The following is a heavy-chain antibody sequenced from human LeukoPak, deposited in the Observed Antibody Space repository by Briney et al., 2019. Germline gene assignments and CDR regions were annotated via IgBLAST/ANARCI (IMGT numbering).Heavy chain of an antibody. CDR2: ITSSSFSI. Sequence: GGSLRLSCAASGFTFNTYIIAWVRQAPGKGLEWVSSITSSSFSIYYADSVKGRFTISRDNAKNTVYLQMNSLRAEDTAVYYCARGLPNYYGMDVWGQGTTVTVSS. J-gene: IGHJ6*02. CDR1: GFTFNTYI. CDR3: ARGLPNYYGMDV. V-gene: IGHV3-21*01.